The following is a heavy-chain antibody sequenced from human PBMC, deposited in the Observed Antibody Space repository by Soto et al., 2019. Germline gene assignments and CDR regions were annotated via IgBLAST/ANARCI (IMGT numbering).Heavy chain of an antibody. J-gene: IGHJ4*02. V-gene: IGHV1-2*02. Sequence: QVQLVQSGAEVKKPGASVKVSCEASGYSFIDYYIHWVRQAPGQGFGWMGRISPKSAGTDYAKKFEDRVTLTWDTSLNTAYMELSSLKSDDTAVYYCARPPGYISDWYYFHLWGQGTRVTVSS. CDR1: GYSFIDYY. CDR2: ISPKSAGT. CDR3: ARPPGYISDWYYFHL. D-gene: IGHD3-9*01.